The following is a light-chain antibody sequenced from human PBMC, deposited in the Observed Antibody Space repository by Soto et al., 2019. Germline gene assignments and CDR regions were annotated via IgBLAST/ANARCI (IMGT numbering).Light chain of an antibody. V-gene: IGLV2-14*01. CDR3: SSYTSSSTLV. Sequence: QSALTQPASVSGSPGQSITISCTGTSSDVGGYNYVSWYQQHPGKAPKLMIYEVRNRPSGVSNRFSGSKSGNTASLTISGLQAEDEADYYCSSYTSSSTLVCGTGTKLTVL. CDR1: SSDVGGYNY. CDR2: EVR. J-gene: IGLJ1*01.